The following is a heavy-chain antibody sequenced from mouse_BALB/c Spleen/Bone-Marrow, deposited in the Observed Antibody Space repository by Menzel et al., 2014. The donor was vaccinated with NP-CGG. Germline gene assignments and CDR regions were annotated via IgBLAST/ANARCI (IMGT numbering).Heavy chain of an antibody. CDR2: FHPYNDDT. CDR1: GYTFTTYP. V-gene: IGHV1-47*01. Sequence: QVQLQQPGAELVKPGASVKMSCKAFGYTFTTYPIEWLKQNHGKSLEWIGNFHPYNDDTKYNEKFKGKAKLTVEKSSSTVYFGLGRLTSYDSGVYYCKRGGGFAYWGQGTLVTVSA. CDR3: KRGGGFAY. J-gene: IGHJ3*01.